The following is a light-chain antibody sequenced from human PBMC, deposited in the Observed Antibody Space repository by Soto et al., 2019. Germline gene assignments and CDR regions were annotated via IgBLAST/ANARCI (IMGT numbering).Light chain of an antibody. V-gene: IGKV1-5*01. Sequence: DIQMTQSPSTLSAFVGDRVSITCRARQNIRTWLAWYQQKPGKAPQFLIYEASTLESGVPSRFSGSGSGTEFTLTISNLQPDDFATYYCQQYDSFSPWPFGQGTKVEMK. J-gene: IGKJ1*01. CDR1: QNIRTW. CDR2: EAS. CDR3: QQYDSFSPWP.